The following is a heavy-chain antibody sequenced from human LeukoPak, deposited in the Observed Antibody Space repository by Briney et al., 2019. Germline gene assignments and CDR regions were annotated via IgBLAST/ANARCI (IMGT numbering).Heavy chain of an antibody. Sequence: PSETLSLTCAVYGGSFSGYYWSWIRQPPGKGLEWIGEINHSGSTNYNPSLKSRVTISVDTSKNQFSLKLSSVTAADTAVYYCARLHHTVRWFGELSSWFDPWGQGTLVTVSS. J-gene: IGHJ5*02. D-gene: IGHD3-10*01. V-gene: IGHV4-34*01. CDR3: ARLHHTVRWFGELSSWFDP. CDR1: GGSFSGYY. CDR2: INHSGST.